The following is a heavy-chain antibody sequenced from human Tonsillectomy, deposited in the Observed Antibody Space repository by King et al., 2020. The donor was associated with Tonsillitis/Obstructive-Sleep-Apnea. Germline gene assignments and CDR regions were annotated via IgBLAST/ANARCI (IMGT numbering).Heavy chain of an antibody. CDR3: ASGYCSGGSCPHYYYMDV. V-gene: IGHV3-53*01. Sequence: VPLVASGGGLLPPGGSLSLSCVVSGFPVRTASLSWVRPAPGKGLEWVSVLSGGGSTYYADSVKGRFPISRDESTNTVYLQMNRLRVEDAAVYYCASGYCSGGSCPHYYYMDVWGKGTTVTGS. D-gene: IGHD2-15*01. CDR1: GFPVRTAS. CDR2: LSGGGST. J-gene: IGHJ6*03.